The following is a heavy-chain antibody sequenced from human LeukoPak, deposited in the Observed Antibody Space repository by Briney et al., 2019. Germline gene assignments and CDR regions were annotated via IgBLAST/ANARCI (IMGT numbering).Heavy chain of an antibody. CDR2: ISSSSSTI. D-gene: IGHD3-22*01. Sequence: PGGSLRLSCAASGFTFSSYAISWVRQAPGKGLEWVSYISSSSSTIYYADSVKGRFTISRDNAKNSLYLQMNSLRDEDTAVYYCARGATYYYDSSGYGFIDYWGQGTLVTVSS. CDR1: GFTFSSYA. V-gene: IGHV3-48*02. CDR3: ARGATYYYDSSGYGFIDY. J-gene: IGHJ4*02.